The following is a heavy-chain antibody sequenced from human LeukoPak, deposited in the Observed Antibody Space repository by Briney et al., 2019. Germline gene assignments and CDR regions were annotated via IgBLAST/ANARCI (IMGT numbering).Heavy chain of an antibody. Sequence: GGSLRLSCAASGFTFSSYAIHCVRQAPGKGLEWVAVISYDGSNKYYADSVKGRFTISRDNSKNTLYLQMNSLRAEDTAVYYCARDRVPPGYYDYWGQGTLVTVSS. CDR1: GFTFSSYA. J-gene: IGHJ4*02. D-gene: IGHD6-6*01. CDR3: ARDRVPPGYYDY. CDR2: ISYDGSNK. V-gene: IGHV3-30-3*01.